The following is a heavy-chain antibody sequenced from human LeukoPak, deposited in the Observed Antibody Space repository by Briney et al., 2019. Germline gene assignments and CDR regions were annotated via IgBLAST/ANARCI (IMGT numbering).Heavy chain of an antibody. Sequence: GGSLRLTCAASGFTFSSYSLSWVRLAPGKGLDWVSTICGSGGSLYYADSVRGRFTISRDNSKNTLYLQMNSLRAEDTAVYYCAKLMGILDAWGSFRFSFDSWGQGTLVGVCS. V-gene: IGHV3-23*01. CDR1: GFTFSSYS. CDR2: ICGSGGSL. J-gene: IGHJ4*02. CDR3: AKLMGILDAWGSFRFSFDS. D-gene: IGHD3-16*02.